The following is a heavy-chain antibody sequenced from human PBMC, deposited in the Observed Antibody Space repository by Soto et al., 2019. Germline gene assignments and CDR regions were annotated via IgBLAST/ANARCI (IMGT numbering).Heavy chain of an antibody. V-gene: IGHV3-23*01. D-gene: IGHD3-10*01. CDR1: GFTFSVYA. J-gene: IGHJ4*02. Sequence: EVRLLESGGGLVQPGGSLRLSCAASGFTFSVYAMSWVRQAPGQGLGWVSGISGSGDSTHYADSVKGRFTVSRDNSKSMLYLQTHSLRAEDTAIYYCAKALYGGFTYWGQGTLVTVSS. CDR3: AKALYGGFTY. CDR2: ISGSGDST.